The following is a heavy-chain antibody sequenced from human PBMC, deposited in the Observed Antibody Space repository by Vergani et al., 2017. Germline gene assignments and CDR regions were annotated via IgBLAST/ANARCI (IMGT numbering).Heavy chain of an antibody. D-gene: IGHD6-19*01. CDR1: GDIFNNYT. CDR2: IIPIIRLA. V-gene: IGHV1-69*02. Sequence: QVHLEQSGTEVKKPGSSVKVSCKVSGDIFNNYTVTWVRQAPGQGLEWMGRIIPIIRLATSAQKFQDRVKITGDTSTNTVYKEMNNLRSEDTAVYYCARVSPGDNSGWEPFDYWGQGTLVTVSS. J-gene: IGHJ4*02. CDR3: ARVSPGDNSGWEPFDY.